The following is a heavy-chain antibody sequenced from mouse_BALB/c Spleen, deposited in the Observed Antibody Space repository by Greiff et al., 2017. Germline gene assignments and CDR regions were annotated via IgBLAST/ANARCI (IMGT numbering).Heavy chain of an antibody. CDR3: ARYHYYGSSYGYFDV. J-gene: IGHJ1*01. D-gene: IGHD1-1*01. CDR2: INPSNGGT. CDR1: GYTFTSYY. V-gene: IGHV1S81*02. Sequence: QVQLQQSGAELVKPGASVKLSCKASGYTFTSYYMYWVKQRPGQGLEWIGEINPSNGGTNFNEKFKSKATLTVDKSSSTAYMQLSSLTSEDSAVYYCARYHYYGSSYGYFDVWGAGTTVTVSS.